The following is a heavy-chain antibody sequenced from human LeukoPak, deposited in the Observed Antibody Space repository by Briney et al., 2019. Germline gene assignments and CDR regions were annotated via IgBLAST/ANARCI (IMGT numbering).Heavy chain of an antibody. V-gene: IGHV3-33*08. Sequence: PGGSLRLSCAASGFTFSSYAMSWVRQAPGKGREWVAVIWYDGSNKYYADSVKGRFTISRDNSKNTLYLQMNSLRAEDTAVYYCARVYYEIYYMDVWGKGTTVTVSS. CDR1: GFTFSSYA. CDR2: IWYDGSNK. CDR3: ARVYYEIYYMDV. D-gene: IGHD3-22*01. J-gene: IGHJ6*03.